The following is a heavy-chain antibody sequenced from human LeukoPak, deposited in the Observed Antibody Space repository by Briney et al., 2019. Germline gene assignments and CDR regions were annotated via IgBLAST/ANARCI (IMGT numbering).Heavy chain of an antibody. Sequence: GESLKISCKGSGYNFTNYWIGWVRQMPGKGLEWMGIIFPGDSDSRYSPSLQGQVTFSADKSITTAYLQWSSLKASDTAMYYCARLEDFSSYPRFDYWGQGTLVTVSS. CDR3: ARLEDFSSYPRFDY. J-gene: IGHJ4*02. D-gene: IGHD6-13*01. V-gene: IGHV5-51*01. CDR2: IFPGDSDS. CDR1: GYNFTNYW.